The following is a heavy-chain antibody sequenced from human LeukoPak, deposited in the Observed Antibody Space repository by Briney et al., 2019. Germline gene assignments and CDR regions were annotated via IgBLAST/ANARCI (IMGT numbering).Heavy chain of an antibody. CDR1: GYTFTSYD. J-gene: IGHJ6*03. CDR3: ARVGATGLNHYYYMDV. V-gene: IGHV1-8*01. D-gene: IGHD1-26*01. Sequence: ASVKVSCKASGYTFTSYDLYWVRQATGQGLEWMGWMNPNSGNTGYAQKFQGRVTMTRNTSISTAYMELSSLRSEDTAVYYCARVGATGLNHYYYMDVWGKGTTVTISS. CDR2: MNPNSGNT.